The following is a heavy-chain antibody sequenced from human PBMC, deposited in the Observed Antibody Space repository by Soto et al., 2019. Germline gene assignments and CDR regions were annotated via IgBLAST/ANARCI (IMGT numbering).Heavy chain of an antibody. Sequence: SETLSLTCTVSGDSIRNSSYYWGWIRQPPGKGLEWIGGISYTENTYQNQSLKSRLTISVDTSKNQFSLKLYSVTAADTAIYFCAREVRGSGTHFLDYWGQGTQVTVSS. D-gene: IGHD3-10*01. CDR2: ISYTENT. CDR1: GDSIRNSSYY. V-gene: IGHV4-39*02. J-gene: IGHJ4*02. CDR3: AREVRGSGTHFLDY.